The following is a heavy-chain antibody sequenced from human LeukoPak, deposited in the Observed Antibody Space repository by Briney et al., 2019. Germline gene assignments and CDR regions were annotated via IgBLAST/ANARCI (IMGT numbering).Heavy chain of an antibody. Sequence: VIXXGGSTYYADSVKGRFTISKDNSKNTLYLQMNSLRAEDTAVYYCARVRHYYDSSDYYSSNWFDPWGQGTVVTVSS. CDR2: IXXGGST. CDR3: ARVRHYYDSSDYYSSNWFDP. J-gene: IGHJ5*02. D-gene: IGHD3-22*01. V-gene: IGHV3-53*01.